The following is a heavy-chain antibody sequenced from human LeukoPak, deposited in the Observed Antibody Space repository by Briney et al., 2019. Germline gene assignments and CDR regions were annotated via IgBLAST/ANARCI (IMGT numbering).Heavy chain of an antibody. CDR3: APAGGFGELWPFDY. CDR1: GFTFSSYW. Sequence: GRSLRLSCAASGFTFSSYWMHWVRQAPGKGLVWVSRINSDGSSTSYADSVKVRFTISRDNAKNTLYLQVNSLRAEDTAVYYCAPAGGFGELWPFDYWGQGTLVTVSS. D-gene: IGHD3-10*01. J-gene: IGHJ4*02. CDR2: INSDGSST. V-gene: IGHV3-74*01.